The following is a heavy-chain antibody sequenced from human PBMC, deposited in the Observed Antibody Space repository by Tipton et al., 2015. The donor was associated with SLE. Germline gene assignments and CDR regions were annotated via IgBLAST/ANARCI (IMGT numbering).Heavy chain of an antibody. CDR2: IYSRDTE. Sequence: SLRLSCAASGLSVSSNYMFWVRQASGKGLECLVVIYSRDTEYYADSVKGRFTVSRDNSKNTLYLQMTSLRAEDTAVYYCAKDRVPWFREFYYFDYWGQGTLVTVSS. V-gene: IGHV3-53*01. CDR1: GLSVSSNY. J-gene: IGHJ4*02. D-gene: IGHD3-10*01. CDR3: AKDRVPWFREFYYFDY.